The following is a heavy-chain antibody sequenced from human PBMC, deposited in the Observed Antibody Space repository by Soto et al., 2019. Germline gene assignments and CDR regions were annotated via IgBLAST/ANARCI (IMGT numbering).Heavy chain of an antibody. D-gene: IGHD3-22*01. CDR3: AKHGYDSSGYPNDAFDI. CDR1: GFTFSSYA. CDR2: ISGSGGST. V-gene: IGHV3-23*01. Sequence: VQLLESGGGLVQPGGSLRLSCAASGFTFSSYAMSWVRQAPGKGLEWVSAISGSGGSTYYADSVKGRFTISRDNSKNTLYLQMNSLRAEDTAVYYCAKHGYDSSGYPNDAFDIWGQGTMVTVSS. J-gene: IGHJ3*02.